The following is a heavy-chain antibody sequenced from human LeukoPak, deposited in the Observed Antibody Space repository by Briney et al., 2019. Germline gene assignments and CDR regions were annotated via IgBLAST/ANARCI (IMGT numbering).Heavy chain of an antibody. V-gene: IGHV4-59*08. CDR3: ARSIAAAGFDY. Sequence: SETLSLTCTVSGGSLSSYYWSWIRQPPGKGLEWIGYIYYSGSTNYNPSLKGRVTISVDTSKNQFSLKLSSVTAADTAVYYCARSIAAAGFDYWGQGTLVTVSS. D-gene: IGHD6-13*01. CDR2: IYYSGST. J-gene: IGHJ4*02. CDR1: GGSLSSYY.